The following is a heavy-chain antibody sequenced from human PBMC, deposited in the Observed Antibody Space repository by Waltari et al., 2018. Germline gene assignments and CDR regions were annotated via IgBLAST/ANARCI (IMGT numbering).Heavy chain of an antibody. V-gene: IGHV4-38-2*01. D-gene: IGHD2-15*01. CDR3: ATSPLGYCSGGSCLTGWFDP. CDR1: GYSISSGYY. CDR2: IYHSGST. J-gene: IGHJ5*02. Sequence: QVQLQESGPGLVKPSETLSLTCAVSGYSISSGYYWGWIRQPPGKGLEWIGSIYHSGSTYYTPSLKSRVTISVDTSKNQFSLKLSSVTAADTAVYYCATSPLGYCSGGSCLTGWFDPWGQGTLVTVSS.